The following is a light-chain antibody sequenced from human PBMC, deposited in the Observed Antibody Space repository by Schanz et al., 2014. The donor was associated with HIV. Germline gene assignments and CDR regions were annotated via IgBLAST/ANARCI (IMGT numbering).Light chain of an antibody. V-gene: IGKV1-39*01. CDR2: AAS. CDR3: QQSYSTPMYT. J-gene: IGKJ2*01. CDR1: QSISSW. Sequence: DIQMTQSPSTLSASVGDRVTITCRASQSISSWLAWYQQKPGKAPKLLIYAASSLQSGVPSRFSGSGSGTDFTLTISSLQPEDFATYYCQQSYSTPMYTFGQGTKLEIK.